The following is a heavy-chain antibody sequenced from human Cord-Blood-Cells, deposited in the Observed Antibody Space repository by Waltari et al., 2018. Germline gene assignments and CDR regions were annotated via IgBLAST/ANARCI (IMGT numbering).Heavy chain of an antibody. CDR2: MNPNSGNT. Sequence: QVQLVQSGAEVKKHGASVKVSFKASGSHFTRYDNKWVRQATGQGLEWMGWMNPNSGNTGYAQKFQGRVTMTRNTSISTAYMELSSLRSEDTAVYYCARELTGTTQVDPWGQGTLVTVSS. CDR1: GSHFTRYD. V-gene: IGHV1-8*01. J-gene: IGHJ5*02. D-gene: IGHD1-7*01. CDR3: ARELTGTTQVDP.